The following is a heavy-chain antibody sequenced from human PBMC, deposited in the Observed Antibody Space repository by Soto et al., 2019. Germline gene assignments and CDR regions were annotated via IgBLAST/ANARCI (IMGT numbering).Heavy chain of an antibody. V-gene: IGHV4-30-2*06. J-gene: IGHJ5*02. CDR1: GGSVTNGRSS. CDR3: VRESAASGPNWFDT. D-gene: IGHD6-13*01. CDR2: IYHSGST. Sequence: SDTLSLTCSVSGGSVTNGRSSWNWIRQSPGKGLEWIAYIYHSGSTYYNPSLRSRVTISVDRSENQFSLKLSSVTAADTAVYYCVRESAASGPNWFDTWGPGTLVTVSS.